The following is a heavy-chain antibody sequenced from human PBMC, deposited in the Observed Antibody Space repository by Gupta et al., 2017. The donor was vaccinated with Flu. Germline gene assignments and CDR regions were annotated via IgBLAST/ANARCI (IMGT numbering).Heavy chain of an antibody. V-gene: IGHV3-23*01. CDR2: ISGSGGIT. Sequence: ELELLESGGGLVQTGGVLSLSCSASGLTFRGYVMFWVRQTPGKGLEWVSLISGSGGITSYADSVKGRFTISRDNSKNTLYLQMDNLRAEDTASYYCARDMSGYFHFDSWGQGSQVTVSS. D-gene: IGHD3-9*01. J-gene: IGHJ4*02. CDR1: GLTFRGYV. CDR3: ARDMSGYFHFDS.